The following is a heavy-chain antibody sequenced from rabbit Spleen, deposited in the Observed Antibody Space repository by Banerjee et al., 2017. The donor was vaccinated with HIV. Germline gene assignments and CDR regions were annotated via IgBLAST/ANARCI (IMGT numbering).Heavy chain of an antibody. V-gene: IGHV1S43*01. J-gene: IGHJ4*01. CDR1: GFSFSSSYD. D-gene: IGHD6-1*01. CDR3: VRDLGYASYAAYDYAYFNL. CDR2: IDPIFGST. Sequence: QQQLVESGGGLVKPGASLTLTCTASGFSFSSSYDMCWVRQAPGKGLEWIGYIDPIFGSTYYASWVNGRFTISSHNAQNTLYLQLNSLTAADTATYFCVRDLGYASYAAYDYAYFNLWGPGTLVTVS.